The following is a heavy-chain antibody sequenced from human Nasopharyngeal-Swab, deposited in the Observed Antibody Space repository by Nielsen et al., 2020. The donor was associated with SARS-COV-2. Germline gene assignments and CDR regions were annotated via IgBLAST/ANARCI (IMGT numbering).Heavy chain of an antibody. J-gene: IGHJ4*02. CDR3: ARHSRVTTVVVVTLFDF. CDR1: GGSIRDNNYY. V-gene: IGHV4-39*01. CDR2: MNYGGVD. Sequence: SETLSLTCSVSGGSIRDNNYYWRWIRQPPGKRLEWIWSMNYGGVDFYHPSLRNRVTLSVDTTKNLLSLKLDSVTAADTALYYCARHSRVTTVVVVTLFDFWGQGIQVTVSS. D-gene: IGHD3-22*01.